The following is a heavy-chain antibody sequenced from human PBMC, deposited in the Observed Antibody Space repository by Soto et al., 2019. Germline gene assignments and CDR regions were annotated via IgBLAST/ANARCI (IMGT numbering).Heavy chain of an antibody. CDR3: ARGTKIVVVPAARVDYFDY. CDR2: INHSGST. Sequence: QVQLQQWGAGLLKPSETLSLTCAVYGGSFSGYYWSWIRQPPGKGLEWIGEINHSGSTNYNPSLKSRVTISVDTSKNQFSLKLSSVTAADTAVYYCARGTKIVVVPAARVDYFDYWGQGTLVTVSS. D-gene: IGHD2-2*01. J-gene: IGHJ4*02. V-gene: IGHV4-34*01. CDR1: GGSFSGYY.